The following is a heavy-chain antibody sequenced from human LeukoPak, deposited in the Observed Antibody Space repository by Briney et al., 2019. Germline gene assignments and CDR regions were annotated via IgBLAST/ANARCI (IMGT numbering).Heavy chain of an antibody. D-gene: IGHD3-10*01. Sequence: SETLSLTCTLSGGSISSSSYYWGWSRQPPGKGLEWIGSIYYSGSTYYNPSLKSRVTISVDTSKNQFSLKLSSVTAADTAVYYCARRILRGGYYMDVWGKGTTVTVSS. CDR3: ARRILRGGYYMDV. CDR1: GGSISSSSYY. CDR2: IYYSGST. J-gene: IGHJ6*03. V-gene: IGHV4-39*01.